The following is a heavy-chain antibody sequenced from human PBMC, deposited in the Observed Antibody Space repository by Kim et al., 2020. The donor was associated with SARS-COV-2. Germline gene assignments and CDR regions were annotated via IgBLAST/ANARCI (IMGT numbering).Heavy chain of an antibody. CDR3: ARRPWVVGAGWFDP. J-gene: IGHJ5*02. D-gene: IGHD2-2*01. CDR1: GGSISSSSYY. CDR2: IYYSGST. Sequence: SETLSLTCTVSGGSISSSSYYWGWIRQPPGKGLEWIGSIYYSGSTYYNPSLKSRVTISVDTSKNQFSLKLSSVTAADTAVYYCARRPWVVGAGWFDPWGQGTLVTVSS. V-gene: IGHV4-39*01.